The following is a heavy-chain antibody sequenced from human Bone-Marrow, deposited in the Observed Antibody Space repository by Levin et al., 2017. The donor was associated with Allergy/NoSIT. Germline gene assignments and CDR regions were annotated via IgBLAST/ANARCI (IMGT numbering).Heavy chain of an antibody. J-gene: IGHJ6*03. V-gene: IGHV3-23*01. CDR3: AKYTDYDFWSGYEHYYYDYMDV. Sequence: GESLKISCAASGFTFSSYAMSWVRQAPGKGLEWVSAISGSGGSTYYADSVKGRFTISRDNSKNTLYLQMNSLRAEDTAVYYCAKYTDYDFWSGYEHYYYDYMDVWGKGTTVTVSS. CDR2: ISGSGGST. D-gene: IGHD3-3*01. CDR1: GFTFSSYA.